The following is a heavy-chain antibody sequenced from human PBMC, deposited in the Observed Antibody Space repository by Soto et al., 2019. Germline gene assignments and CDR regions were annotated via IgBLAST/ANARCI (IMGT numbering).Heavy chain of an antibody. CDR1: GGSISSGAYY. D-gene: IGHD1-26*01. CDR2: IYFSGST. CDR3: AKDSGSYGLDY. J-gene: IGHJ4*02. Sequence: PSETLSLTCTVSGGSISSGAYYWRWIRQHPGKCLEWIGYIYFSGSTYYNPSLKSRVTISVDTSKNQFSLKLYSVTAADTAVYYCAKDSGSYGLDYWGQGTLVTVYS. V-gene: IGHV4-31*03.